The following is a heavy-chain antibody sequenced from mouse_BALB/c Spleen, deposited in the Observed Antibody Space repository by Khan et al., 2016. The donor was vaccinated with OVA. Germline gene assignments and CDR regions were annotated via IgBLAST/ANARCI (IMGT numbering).Heavy chain of an antibody. J-gene: IGHJ3*01. CDR3: ARGYFGNYEFAD. Sequence: QVQLQQSGAELVKPGASVKLSCKTSGYTFTSYWIQWVKQRPGQGLGWIGEIFPGTGATYYNENFKGKATLTIDTSSTTAYMQLSSLTSEDSAVSFCARGYFGNYEFADWGQGTLVTVSS. CDR2: IFPGTGAT. V-gene: IGHV1S132*01. D-gene: IGHD2-1*01. CDR1: GYTFTSYW.